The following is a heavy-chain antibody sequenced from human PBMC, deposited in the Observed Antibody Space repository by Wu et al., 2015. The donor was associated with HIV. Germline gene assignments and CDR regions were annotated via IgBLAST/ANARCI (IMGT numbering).Heavy chain of an antibody. CDR2: INPSGGST. Sequence: QVQLAQSGAEVKKPGASVNLSCKASGYTFINSFIHWVRQAPGQGLEWMGIINPSGGSTDYGQNFQGRVTMTRDTSTSTVYMKLSGLTSDDTAVYSCTRGPDFDYWGQGTLVTVSS. V-gene: IGHV1-46*01. J-gene: IGHJ4*02. CDR3: TRGPDFDY. CDR1: GYTFINSF.